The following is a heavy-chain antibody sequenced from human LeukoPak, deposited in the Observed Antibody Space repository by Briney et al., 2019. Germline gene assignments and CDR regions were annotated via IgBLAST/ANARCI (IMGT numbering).Heavy chain of an antibody. V-gene: IGHV4-39*01. CDR3: ARHVLAAAGIFDY. CDR1: GGSISSSSYY. J-gene: IGHJ4*02. Sequence: SETLSLTCTVSGGSISSSSYYWGWIRQPSGKGLEWIGSIYYSGSTYYNPPLKSRVTISVDTSKNQFSLKLSSVTAADTAVYYCARHVLAAAGIFDYWGQGTLVTVSS. D-gene: IGHD6-13*01. CDR2: IYYSGST.